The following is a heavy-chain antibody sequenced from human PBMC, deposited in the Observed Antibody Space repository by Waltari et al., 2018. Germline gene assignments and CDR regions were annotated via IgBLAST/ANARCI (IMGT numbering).Heavy chain of an antibody. V-gene: IGHV4-34*01. CDR3: ARGSYPPVQGYFQH. D-gene: IGHD6-6*01. CDR2: LNHSGIT. Sequence: QVQLQQWGAGLLKPSETLSLTCAVYGGSFSGYYWSWIRQPPGKGLVWIGELNHSGITYYNPSLKSRGTISVDTSKHQFSLQVSAMTAADMAVYSFARGSYPPVQGYFQHWGQGTLVIVSS. J-gene: IGHJ1*01. CDR1: GGSFSGYY.